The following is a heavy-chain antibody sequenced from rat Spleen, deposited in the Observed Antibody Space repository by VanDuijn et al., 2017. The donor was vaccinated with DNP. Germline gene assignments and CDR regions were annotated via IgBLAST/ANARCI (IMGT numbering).Heavy chain of an antibody. V-gene: IGHV4-2*01. CDR3: TRGPNYGGYSDYFDY. CDR2: INKDSSTI. Sequence: EVKLVESGGGLVQPGRSLKLSCAVSRITFSDHNMAWVRQAPGKGLEWIGDINKDSSTIRYSPSLKDKITISRDSAQNTLYLQMSKLGSEDTAIYYCTRGPNYGGYSDYFDYWGQGVMVTVSS. J-gene: IGHJ2*01. D-gene: IGHD1-11*01. CDR1: RITFSDHN.